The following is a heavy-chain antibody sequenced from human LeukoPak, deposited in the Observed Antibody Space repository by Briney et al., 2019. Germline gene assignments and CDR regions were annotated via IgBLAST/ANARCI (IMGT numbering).Heavy chain of an antibody. J-gene: IGHJ4*02. V-gene: IGHV3-21*01. CDR2: ISSTSNYI. D-gene: IGHD2-21*02. Sequence: GGSLRLSCAASGFTFSSYFMNWVRQAPGKGLEWVSSISSTSNYIYYADSLKGRFTISRDNAKNSLYLQMNSLRAEYTAAYYCARGLCGGDCYSDWGQGTLVTVSS. CDR3: ARGLCGGDCYSD. CDR1: GFTFSSYF.